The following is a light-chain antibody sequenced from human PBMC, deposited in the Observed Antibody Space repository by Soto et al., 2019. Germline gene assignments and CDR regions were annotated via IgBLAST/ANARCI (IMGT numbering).Light chain of an antibody. CDR1: GSDVGGYNY. Sequence: QSVLTQPASVSGSPGQSITISCTGTGSDVGGYNYVSWYQQHPGKAPKLMIYDVSNRPSGVSNRFSGSKSGNTASLTISGLQAEDEADYYCSSYTSSSTPHYVFGTGTKVTVL. CDR3: SSYTSSSTPHYV. CDR2: DVS. V-gene: IGLV2-14*01. J-gene: IGLJ1*01.